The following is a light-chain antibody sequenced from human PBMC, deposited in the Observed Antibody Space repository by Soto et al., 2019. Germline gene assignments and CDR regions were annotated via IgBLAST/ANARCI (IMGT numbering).Light chain of an antibody. CDR1: SGDVGGYNY. Sequence: QSALTQPASVSGSPGQSIAISCTGTSGDVGGYNYVSWYQQHPGKAPKLLIYDVSSRPSGVSNRFSGSKSGNTASLTISGLQAEDEADYHCTSYTSISTVVFGGGTQLTVL. V-gene: IGLV2-14*01. J-gene: IGLJ7*01. CDR3: TSYTSISTVV. CDR2: DVS.